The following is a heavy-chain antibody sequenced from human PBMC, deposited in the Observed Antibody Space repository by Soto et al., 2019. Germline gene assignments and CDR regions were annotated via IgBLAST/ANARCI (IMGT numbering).Heavy chain of an antibody. CDR2: ISGSGGST. CDR3: AKDGEILYSSGWYRRYYYYGMDV. D-gene: IGHD6-19*01. CDR1: GFTFSSYA. V-gene: IGHV3-23*01. J-gene: IGHJ6*02. Sequence: PGGSLRLSCAASGFTFSSYAMSWVRQAPGKGLEWVSAISGSGGSTYYADSVKGRFTISRDNSKNTLYLQMNSLRAEDTAVYYCAKDGEILYSSGWYRRYYYYGMDVWGQGTTVTVSS.